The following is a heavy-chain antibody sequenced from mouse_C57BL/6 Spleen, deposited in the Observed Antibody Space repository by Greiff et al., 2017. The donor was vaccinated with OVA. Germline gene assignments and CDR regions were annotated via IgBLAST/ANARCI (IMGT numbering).Heavy chain of an antibody. D-gene: IGHD1-1*01. CDR1: GFTFSDYY. V-gene: IGHV5-16*01. CDR3: ARVVATRDYAMDY. CDR2: INYDGSST. J-gene: IGHJ4*01. Sequence: EVKLMESEGGLVQPGSSMKLSCTASGFTFSDYYMAWVRQVPEKGLEWVANINYDGSSTYYLDSLTSRFIISRDNAKNMLYLKMSSLKSEDAATYYCARVVATRDYAMDYWGQGTSVTVSS.